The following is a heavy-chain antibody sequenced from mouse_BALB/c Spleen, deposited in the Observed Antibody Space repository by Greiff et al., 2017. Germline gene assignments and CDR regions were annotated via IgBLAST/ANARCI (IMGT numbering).Heavy chain of an antibody. J-gene: IGHJ3*01. D-gene: IGHD2-1*01. V-gene: IGHV1S22*01. Sequence: LQQPGSELVRPGASVKLSCKASGYTFTSYWMHWVKQRHGQGLEWIGNIYPGSGSTNYDEKFKSKGTLTVDTSSSTAYMHLSSLTSEDSAVYYCTRSDGNPFAYWGQGTLVTVSA. CDR1: GYTFTSYW. CDR3: TRSDGNPFAY. CDR2: IYPGSGST.